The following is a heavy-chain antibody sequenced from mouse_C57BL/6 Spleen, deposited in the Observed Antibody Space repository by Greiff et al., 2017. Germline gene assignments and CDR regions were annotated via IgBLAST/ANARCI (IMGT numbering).Heavy chain of an antibody. Sequence: QVQLQQPGAELVMPGASVKLSCKASGSTFPRYWLHWVKQRPGQGLEWIGEIDPSDSYTNNNQTFKGKSTLTVDQSSSTAYMQLSSLTSEDSAVYYCARYPSMVTTGAWFAYWGQGTLVTVSA. V-gene: IGHV1-69*01. D-gene: IGHD2-9*01. CDR3: ARYPSMVTTGAWFAY. J-gene: IGHJ3*01. CDR2: IDPSDSYT. CDR1: GSTFPRYW.